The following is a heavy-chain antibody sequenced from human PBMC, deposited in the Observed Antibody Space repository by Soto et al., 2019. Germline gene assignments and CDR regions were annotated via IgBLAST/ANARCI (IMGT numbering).Heavy chain of an antibody. CDR3: AVEDDYYGSGSYYQLDY. CDR1: GGTFSSYA. J-gene: IGHJ4*02. D-gene: IGHD3-10*01. V-gene: IGHV1-69*12. Sequence: QVQLVQSGAEVKKPGSSVKVSCKASGGTFSSYAISWVRQAPGQGLEWMGGIIPIFGTANYAQKFQGRVTITADESTSTAYMELSSLRSEDTAVYYCAVEDDYYGSGSYYQLDYWGQGTLVTVSS. CDR2: IIPIFGTA.